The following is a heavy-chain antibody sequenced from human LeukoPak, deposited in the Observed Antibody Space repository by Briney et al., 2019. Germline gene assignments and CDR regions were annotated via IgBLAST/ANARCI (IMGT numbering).Heavy chain of an antibody. D-gene: IGHD1-26*01. CDR2: ISGSGGST. J-gene: IGHJ6*02. V-gene: IGHV3-23*01. Sequence: GGSLRLSCAPSGFTFSSYAISWVRQAPGKGLEWVSPISGSGGSTYYAASVKGRFTISRDNSKNTLYLQMNSLRAEDTAVYYCGRAHGRGYYYYGMDVWGQGTTVTVSS. CDR3: GRAHGRGYYYYGMDV. CDR1: GFTFSSYA.